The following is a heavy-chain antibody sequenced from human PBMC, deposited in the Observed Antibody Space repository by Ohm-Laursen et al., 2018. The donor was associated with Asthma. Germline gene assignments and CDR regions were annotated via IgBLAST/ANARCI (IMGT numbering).Heavy chain of an antibody. CDR2: ISGSGGST. Sequence: SLRLSCAASGFTFSSYALTWVRQAPGKGLEWVSAISGSGGSTFYASSVKGRFTISRDNSKNTLYLQMNSLRVEDTAVYYCARGTQLWLLGDYWGQGTLVTVSS. V-gene: IGHV3-23*01. CDR3: ARGTQLWLLGDY. D-gene: IGHD5-18*01. J-gene: IGHJ4*02. CDR1: GFTFSSYA.